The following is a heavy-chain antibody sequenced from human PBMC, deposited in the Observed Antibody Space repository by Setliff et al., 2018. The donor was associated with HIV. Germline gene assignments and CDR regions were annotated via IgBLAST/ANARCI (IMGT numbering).Heavy chain of an antibody. J-gene: IGHJ5*02. CDR3: ARDPIRAVGVDFWSATNNWFGP. CDR2: MNAKSGST. V-gene: IGHV1-46*01. CDR1: GYTFSDYY. D-gene: IGHD3-3*01. Sequence: ASVKVSCKSSGYTFSDYYMHWVRQAPGQGLEWMGIMNAKSGSTHYARKSQGRVTMTRDTATSTVYMELSSLRSEDTAVYYCARDPIRAVGVDFWSATNNWFGPWGQGTLVTVSS.